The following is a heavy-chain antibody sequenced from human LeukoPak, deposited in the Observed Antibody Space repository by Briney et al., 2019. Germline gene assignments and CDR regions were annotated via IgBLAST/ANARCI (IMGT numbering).Heavy chain of an antibody. J-gene: IGHJ4*02. CDR3: ARDRIWLGYYFAY. V-gene: IGHV1-18*01. D-gene: IGHD3-10*01. Sequence: GASVKFSCNASGYTFTSYVIRWVRQAPGQGLEWMIWISAYSGNTNYAQKLQGRVTMTTHTSTSTAYMELRSLRSDDTAVYYCARDRIWLGYYFAYWGQGTLVTVS. CDR2: ISAYSGNT. CDR1: GYTFTSYV.